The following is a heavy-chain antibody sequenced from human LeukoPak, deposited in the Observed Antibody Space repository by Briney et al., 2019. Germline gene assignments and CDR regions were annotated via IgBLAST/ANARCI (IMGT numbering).Heavy chain of an antibody. CDR1: GFTFSDYY. CDR3: AKSPNYYGSDSNMGDYFDY. J-gene: IGHJ4*02. Sequence: GGSLRLSCAASGFTFSDYYVSWIRQAPGKGLEWVSYISSSSSYTNYADSVKGRFTISRDNAKNSLYLQMNSLRAEDTAVYYCAKSPNYYGSDSNMGDYFDYWGQGTLVTVSS. CDR2: ISSSSSYT. V-gene: IGHV3-11*03. D-gene: IGHD3-10*01.